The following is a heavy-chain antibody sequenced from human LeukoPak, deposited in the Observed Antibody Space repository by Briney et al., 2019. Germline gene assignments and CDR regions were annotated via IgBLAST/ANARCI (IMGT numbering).Heavy chain of an antibody. Sequence: SVKVSCKSFVYSFTDYYMHWARQAPGQGPEWMGWINTNSGGTHYAQKFQDRVTMTRDTSISTAYMELSSVRSDDTAVYYCVIDRALCSGGSCYSRWFDPWGQGTLVTVSS. CDR1: VYSFTDYY. CDR2: INTNSGGT. CDR3: VIDRALCSGGSCYSRWFDP. J-gene: IGHJ5*02. D-gene: IGHD2-15*01. V-gene: IGHV1-2*02.